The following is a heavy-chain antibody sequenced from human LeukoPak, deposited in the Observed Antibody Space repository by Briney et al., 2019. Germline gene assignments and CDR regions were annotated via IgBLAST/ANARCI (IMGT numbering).Heavy chain of an antibody. D-gene: IGHD2-2*01. CDR2: INWNGGST. V-gene: IGHV3-20*04. CDR3: ARGYCVSTSCYYFFDY. CDR1: GFTFDDYG. J-gene: IGHJ4*02. Sequence: GGSLRLSCAASGFTFDDYGMSWVRQAPGKGLEWFSGINWNGGSTGYADSVKGRFTISRDNAKNSLFLQMNSLRAEDTALYYCARGYCVSTSCYYFFDYWGQGTLVTVSS.